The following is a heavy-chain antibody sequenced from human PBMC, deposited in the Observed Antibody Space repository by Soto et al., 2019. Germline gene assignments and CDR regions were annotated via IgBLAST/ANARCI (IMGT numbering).Heavy chain of an antibody. J-gene: IGHJ3*02. D-gene: IGHD3-22*01. CDR1: GFTFGNNA. V-gene: IGHV3-49*03. CDR3: SRPSYYYDSSGFEPGAFDI. CDR2: IRSKNYGRTT. Sequence: GGSLRLSCTGSGFTFGNNAMTWFRQAPGKGLEWVGFIRSKNYGRTTEYAASVQGRFTISRDDSKGIAYLEMNSLTTDDTAVHYCSRPSYYYDSSGFEPGAFDIWGQGTMVTVSS.